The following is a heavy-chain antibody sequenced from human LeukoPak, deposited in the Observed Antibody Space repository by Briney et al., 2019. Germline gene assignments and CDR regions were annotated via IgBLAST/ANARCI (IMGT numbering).Heavy chain of an antibody. Sequence: GGSLRLSCAASGFTFSSYAMSWVRQAPGKGLEWVSAISGSGGSTYYADSVKGRFTISRDNAKNSLYLQMNSLRAEDTAVYYCARDYGYSGYGDYWGQGTLVTVSS. CDR3: ARDYGYSGYGDY. CDR1: GFTFSSYA. CDR2: ISGSGGST. J-gene: IGHJ4*02. V-gene: IGHV3-23*01. D-gene: IGHD5-12*01.